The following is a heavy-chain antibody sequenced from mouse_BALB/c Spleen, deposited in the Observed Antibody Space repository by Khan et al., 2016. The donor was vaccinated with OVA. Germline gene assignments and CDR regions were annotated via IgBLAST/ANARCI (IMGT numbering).Heavy chain of an antibody. CDR1: GYTFTDYT. CDR2: VNPNIGNT. Sequence: VQLQQSGPELVKPGASVKMSCKTSGYTFTDYTLHWVKQSHGKSLEWIGNVNPNIGNTRYNQKFKDKATLTLDKSSRKTYMELRSLTSEDSAVYYCVRGNYFYWGQGATLTVSS. V-gene: IGHV1-22*01. D-gene: IGHD1-1*01. J-gene: IGHJ2*01. CDR3: VRGNYFY.